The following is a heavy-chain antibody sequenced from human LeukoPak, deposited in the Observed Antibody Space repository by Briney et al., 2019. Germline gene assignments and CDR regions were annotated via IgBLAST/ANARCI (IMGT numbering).Heavy chain of an antibody. D-gene: IGHD2-15*01. Sequence: GASVKVSCKASGGTFSSYAISWVRQAPGQGLEWMGRIIPILGIANYAQKVQGRVTITAAKSTSTAYMELSGLRSEDTAVYYCARGSGHCGGGSCYSAFDYWGQGTLVTVSS. V-gene: IGHV1-69*04. CDR3: ARGSGHCGGGSCYSAFDY. CDR2: IIPILGIA. CDR1: GGTFSSYA. J-gene: IGHJ4*02.